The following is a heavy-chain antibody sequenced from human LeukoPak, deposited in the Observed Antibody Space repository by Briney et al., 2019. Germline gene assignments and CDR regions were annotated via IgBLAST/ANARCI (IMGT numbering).Heavy chain of an antibody. Sequence: SETLSLTCTVSGGSISSSSYYWGWIRQPPGKGLEWIGSIYYSGSTYYNPSLKSRVTISVDTSKNQFSLKLSSVTAADTAVYYCASITMVRGALYYFDYWGQGTLVTVSS. CDR1: GGSISSSSYY. CDR3: ASITMVRGALYYFDY. J-gene: IGHJ4*02. CDR2: IYYSGST. V-gene: IGHV4-39*01. D-gene: IGHD3-10*01.